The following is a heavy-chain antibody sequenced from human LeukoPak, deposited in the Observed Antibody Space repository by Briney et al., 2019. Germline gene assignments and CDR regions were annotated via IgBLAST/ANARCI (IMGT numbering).Heavy chain of an antibody. V-gene: IGHV3-30*18. CDR1: GFTFSSYG. J-gene: IGHJ4*02. Sequence: PGRSLRLSCQTSGFTFSSYGMHWVRQAPGKGLEWVAVISYDGSNKYYADSVKGRFTISRDNSKNTLYLQMNSLRAEDTAVYYCAKELIVVVPAAMDYWGQGTLVTVSS. D-gene: IGHD2-2*01. CDR3: AKELIVVVPAAMDY. CDR2: ISYDGSNK.